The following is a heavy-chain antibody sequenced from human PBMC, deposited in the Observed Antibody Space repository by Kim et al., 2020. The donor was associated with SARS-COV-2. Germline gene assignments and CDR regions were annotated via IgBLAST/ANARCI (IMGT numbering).Heavy chain of an antibody. Sequence: ASVKVSCKASGYTFTGYYMHWVRQAPGQGLEWMGRINPNSGGTKYAQKFQGRVTMTRDTSISTAYMELSRLRSDDTAVYYCARDLVPIDIVVVPAAKVYDYWGQGTLVTVSS. D-gene: IGHD2-2*01. J-gene: IGHJ4*02. V-gene: IGHV1-2*06. CDR1: GYTFTGYY. CDR3: ARDLVPIDIVVVPAAKVYDY. CDR2: INPNSGGT.